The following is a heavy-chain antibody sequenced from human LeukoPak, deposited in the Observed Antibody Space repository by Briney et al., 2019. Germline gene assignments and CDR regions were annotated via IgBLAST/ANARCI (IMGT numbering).Heavy chain of an antibody. CDR2: ISGSGGST. D-gene: IGHD1-26*01. CDR1: GFTFSSYA. CDR3: AKEAGRGSYYRGSFDY. Sequence: GGSLRLSCAASGFTFSSYAMSWVRQAPGKGLEWVSAISGSGGSTYYADSVKGRFTISRDNSKNTLYLQMNSLRAEDTAVYYCAKEAGRGSYYRGSFDYWGQGTLVSVSS. V-gene: IGHV3-23*01. J-gene: IGHJ4*02.